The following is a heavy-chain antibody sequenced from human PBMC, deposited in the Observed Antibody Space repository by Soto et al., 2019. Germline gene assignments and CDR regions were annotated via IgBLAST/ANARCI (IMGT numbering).Heavy chain of an antibody. V-gene: IGHV3-33*01. Sequence: QVQLVESGGGVVQPGTSLRLTCAASGFTFSNYGIHWVRQAPGKAPEWVSVIWFDGGKKYYRDSVKGRFTISRDNSRNEVNMQMSKLTAADKGVCESGRDAADSYLKPVFGRGTPYYVDLWGQGTPVTVS. D-gene: IGHD3-10*02. CDR3: GRDAADSYLKPVFGRGTPYYVDL. J-gene: IGHJ5*02. CDR2: IWFDGGKK. CDR1: GFTFSNYG.